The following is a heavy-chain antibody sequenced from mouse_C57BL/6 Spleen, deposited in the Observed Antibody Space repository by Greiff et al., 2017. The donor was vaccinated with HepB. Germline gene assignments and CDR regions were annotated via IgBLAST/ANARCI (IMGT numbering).Heavy chain of an antibody. Sequence: QVQLQQSGAELVKPGASVKMSCKASGYTFTSYWITWVKQRPGQGLEWIGDIYPGSGSTNYNEKFKSKATLTVDTSSSTAYMQLSSLTSEDSAVYYCARRSIYYGNYDWYFDVWGTGTTVTVSS. CDR3: ARRSIYYGNYDWYFDV. CDR2: IYPGSGST. D-gene: IGHD2-1*01. CDR1: GYTFTSYW. J-gene: IGHJ1*03. V-gene: IGHV1-55*01.